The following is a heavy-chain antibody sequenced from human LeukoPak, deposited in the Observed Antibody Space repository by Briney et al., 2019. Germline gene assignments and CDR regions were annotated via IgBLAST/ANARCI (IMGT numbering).Heavy chain of an antibody. CDR3: AKDPRYGGNSGY. Sequence: GSLRLSXAASGFTFSSYAMSWVRQAPGKGLEWVSAISGSGGSTYYADSVKGRFTISRDNSKNTLYLQMNSLRAEDTAVYYCAKDPRYGGNSGYWGQGTLVTVSS. CDR2: ISGSGGST. V-gene: IGHV3-23*01. CDR1: GFTFSSYA. D-gene: IGHD4-23*01. J-gene: IGHJ4*02.